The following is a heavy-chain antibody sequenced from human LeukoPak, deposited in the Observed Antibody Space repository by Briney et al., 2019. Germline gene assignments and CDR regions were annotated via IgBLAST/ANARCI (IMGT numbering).Heavy chain of an antibody. J-gene: IGHJ4*02. D-gene: IGHD3-10*02. CDR2: ISSSSYL. Sequence: GGSLRLSCAASGFKFSSYSMKWVRQAPGKGLEWVSFISSSSYLYYADSVKGRFTISRDNAKNSLYLQMNSLRAEDTAVYYCARGTMFPYYFDYWGQGSLVTVSS. CDR1: GFKFSSYS. CDR3: ARGTMFPYYFDY. V-gene: IGHV3-21*01.